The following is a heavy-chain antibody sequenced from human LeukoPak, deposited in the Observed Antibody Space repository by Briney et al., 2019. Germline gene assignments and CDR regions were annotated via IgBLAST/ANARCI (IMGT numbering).Heavy chain of an antibody. CDR3: ARGERGWYRDY. CDR1: GGSISSSSYY. V-gene: IGHV4-39*07. Sequence: SETLSLTCTVSGGSISSSSYYWGWIRQPPGKGLEWIGEIYHSGSTNYNPSLKSRVTISVDKSKNQFSLKLSSVTAADTAVYYCARGERGWYRDYWGQGTLVTVSS. D-gene: IGHD6-19*01. J-gene: IGHJ4*02. CDR2: IYHSGST.